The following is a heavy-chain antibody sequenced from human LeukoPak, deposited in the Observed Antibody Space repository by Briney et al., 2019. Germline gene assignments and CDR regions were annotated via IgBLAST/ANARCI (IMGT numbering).Heavy chain of an antibody. CDR1: GFTFSSYG. D-gene: IGHD3-22*01. Sequence: GGSLRLSCAASGFTFSSYGMHWVRQAPGKGLEWVAVISYDGSNKYYADSVKGRFTISRDNSKNTLYLQMNSLRAEDTAVYYCAKDRVANYYDSSGPSDYWGQGTLVTVSS. CDR2: ISYDGSNK. CDR3: AKDRVANYYDSSGPSDY. V-gene: IGHV3-30*18. J-gene: IGHJ4*02.